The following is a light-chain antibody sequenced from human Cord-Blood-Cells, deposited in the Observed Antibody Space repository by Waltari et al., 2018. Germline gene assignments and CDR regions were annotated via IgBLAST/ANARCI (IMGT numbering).Light chain of an antibody. Sequence: QSALTQPPSASGSPGQSVTISCTGTSSDVGGYNYVSWYQQHPGKAPKRMIYEVSKRPSGVPDRFSGSKSGNTASLTVSGLQAEDEADYYCSSYAGSNINYVFGTGTKVTVL. CDR1: SSDVGGYNY. V-gene: IGLV2-8*01. J-gene: IGLJ1*01. CDR2: EVS. CDR3: SSYAGSNINYV.